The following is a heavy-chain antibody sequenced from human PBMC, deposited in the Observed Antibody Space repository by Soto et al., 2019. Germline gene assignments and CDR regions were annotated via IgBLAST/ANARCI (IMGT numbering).Heavy chain of an antibody. V-gene: IGHV4-34*01. CDR3: AREGSGGSLYDAFDI. J-gene: IGHJ3*02. Sequence: SETLSLTCAVYGGSFSCYYWSWIRQPPGKGLEWIGEINHSGSTNYNPSLKSRVTISVDTSKNQFPLKLSSVTAADTAVYYCAREGSGGSLYDAFDIWGQGTMVTVSS. CDR2: INHSGST. D-gene: IGHD2-15*01. CDR1: GGSFSCYY.